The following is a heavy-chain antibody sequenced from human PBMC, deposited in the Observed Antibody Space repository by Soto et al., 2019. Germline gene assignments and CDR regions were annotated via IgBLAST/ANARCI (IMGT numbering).Heavy chain of an antibody. D-gene: IGHD1-7*01. V-gene: IGHV3-7*01. CDR1: GFTFSSYW. J-gene: IGHJ4*02. Sequence: GGSLRLSCAASGFTFSSYWMSWVRQAPGKGLEWVANIKQDGSEKYYVDSVKGRFTISRDNAKNSLYLQMNSLRAEDTAVYYCARESITGTTEMGYFDYWGQGTLVTVSS. CDR2: IKQDGSEK. CDR3: ARESITGTTEMGYFDY.